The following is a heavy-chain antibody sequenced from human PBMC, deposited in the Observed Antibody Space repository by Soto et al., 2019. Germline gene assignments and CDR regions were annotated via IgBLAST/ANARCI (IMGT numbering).Heavy chain of an antibody. V-gene: IGHV3-23*01. J-gene: IGHJ4*02. D-gene: IGHD2-8*01. CDR3: ATVTGGLVMVYAIDY. CDR2: ISGSGGST. Sequence: EVQLLESGGGLVQPGGSLRLSCAASGFTFSSYAMSWVRQAPGKGLEWVSAISGSGGSTYYADSVKGRFTISRDNSKNTLYLQMNSLRAEDTAVYYCATVTGGLVMVYAIDYWGQGTLVTVSS. CDR1: GFTFSSYA.